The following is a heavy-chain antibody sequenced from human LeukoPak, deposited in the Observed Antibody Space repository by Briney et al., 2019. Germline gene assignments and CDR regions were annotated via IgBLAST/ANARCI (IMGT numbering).Heavy chain of an antibody. CDR2: IRSTSDTI. J-gene: IGHJ4*02. CDR1: GFTFRTYA. Sequence: GGSLRLSCAASGFTFRTYAMTWVRQTPGKGLEWVSSIRSTSDTIFYADSVKGRLTISRDNAKNSLYLQMNNLRAEDTAVYYCARRKVLSAARALDYWGQGTLVTVSS. D-gene: IGHD6-13*01. V-gene: IGHV3-48*04. CDR3: ARRKVLSAARALDY.